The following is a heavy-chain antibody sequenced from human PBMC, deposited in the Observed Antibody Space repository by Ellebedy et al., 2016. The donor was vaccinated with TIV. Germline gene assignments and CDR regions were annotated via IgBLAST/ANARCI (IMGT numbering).Heavy chain of an antibody. Sequence: SETLSLTCAVSGVSITSHFWTWIRQPAGGGLEWIGRLHPSGTPNYNPSLKSRVIMSRDTSKDQFSLKLSSVTAADTAVYYCARHGPQWCDAFGLWGQGTLVTVSS. CDR2: LHPSGTP. CDR3: ARHGPQWCDAFGL. CDR1: GVSITSHF. V-gene: IGHV4-4*07. D-gene: IGHD2-15*01. J-gene: IGHJ3*01.